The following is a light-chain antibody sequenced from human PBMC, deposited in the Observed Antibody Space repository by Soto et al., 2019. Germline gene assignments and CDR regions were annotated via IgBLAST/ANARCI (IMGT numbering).Light chain of an antibody. V-gene: IGKV3-11*01. CDR3: QQRSNWPPLT. CDR1: QRVSSY. CDR2: DAS. Sequence: EIVLTQSPATLSLSPGETATLSCRASQRVSSYLAWYHQKPGQAPRLLIYDASNRATGIPARFSGSGSGTDFTLTISSLEPEDFAVYYCQQRSNWPPLTFGGGTKVEIK. J-gene: IGKJ4*01.